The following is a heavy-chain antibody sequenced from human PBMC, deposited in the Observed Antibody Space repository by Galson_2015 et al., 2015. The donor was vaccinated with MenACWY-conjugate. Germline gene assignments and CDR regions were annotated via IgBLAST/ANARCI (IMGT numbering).Heavy chain of an antibody. D-gene: IGHD2-15*01. J-gene: IGHJ4*02. Sequence: QGLEWMGGIIPIFGTANYAQKFQGRVTITADKSTSTAYMELSSLRSEDTAVYYCASPKKYCSGGSCYILGYWGQGTLVTVSS. V-gene: IGHV1-69*06. CDR3: ASPKKYCSGGSCYILGY. CDR2: IIPIFGTA.